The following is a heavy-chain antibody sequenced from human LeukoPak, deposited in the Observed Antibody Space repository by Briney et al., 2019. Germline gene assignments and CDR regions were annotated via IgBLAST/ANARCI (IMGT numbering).Heavy chain of an antibody. CDR2: IYSGGGT. J-gene: IGHJ4*02. CDR3: ARVGVGTVAGNYFDD. CDR1: GFPVSSSY. V-gene: IGHV3-53*04. Sequence: PGGSLRLSCTASGFPVSSSYMTWVRQAPGKGLQLVSLIYSGGGTFYADSVKGRFTISRHNFENTLYLQMNNLRAEDTAVYYCARVGVGTVAGNYFDDWGQGTLVTVSS. D-gene: IGHD6-19*01.